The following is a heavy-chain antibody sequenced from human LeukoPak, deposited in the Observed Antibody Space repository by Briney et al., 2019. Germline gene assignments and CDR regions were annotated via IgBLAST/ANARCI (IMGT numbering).Heavy chain of an antibody. CDR2: INPNSGGT. Sequence: ASVKVSCKASGYTFTGYYMHWVRQAPGQGLEWMGWINPNSGGTNYAQKFRGRVTMTRDTSISTAYMELSRLRSDDTAVYYCARYYDSSGYYYGGNYFDYWGQGTLVTVSS. CDR3: ARYYDSSGYYYGGNYFDY. J-gene: IGHJ4*02. D-gene: IGHD3-22*01. CDR1: GYTFTGYY. V-gene: IGHV1-2*02.